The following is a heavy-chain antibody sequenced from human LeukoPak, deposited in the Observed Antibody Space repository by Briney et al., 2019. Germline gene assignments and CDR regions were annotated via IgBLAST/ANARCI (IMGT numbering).Heavy chain of an antibody. CDR2: IYTSEST. CDR3: ARDLLRLYASDI. CDR1: GGSVSSYY. Sequence: SETLSLTCTFSGGSVSSYYWSWIRQPAGKGLEWIGRIYTSESTNYNPSLKSRVTIPVDTSRNQFSLKLSSVTAADTAVYYCARDLLRLYASDIWGQGTMVTVSS. J-gene: IGHJ3*02. V-gene: IGHV4-4*07.